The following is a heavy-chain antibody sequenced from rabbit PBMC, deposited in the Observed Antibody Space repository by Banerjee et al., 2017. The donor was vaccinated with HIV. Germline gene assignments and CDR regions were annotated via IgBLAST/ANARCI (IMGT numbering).Heavy chain of an antibody. CDR2: IGIGSGTT. CDR1: GFSFSNKYV. D-gene: IGHD6-1*01. CDR3: ARERAYTYVDTGGYGMDL. Sequence: QEQLEESGGDLVKPEGSLTLTCTASGFSFSNKYVMCWVRQAPGKGLEWIGCIGIGSGTTYYASWAKGRFTITKASSTTVTLQMTSLTAADTATYFCARERAYTYVDTGGYGMDLWGQGTLVTVS. J-gene: IGHJ3*01. V-gene: IGHV1S45*01.